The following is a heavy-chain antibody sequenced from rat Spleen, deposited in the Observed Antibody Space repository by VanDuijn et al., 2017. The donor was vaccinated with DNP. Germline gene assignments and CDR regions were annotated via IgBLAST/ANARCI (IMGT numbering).Heavy chain of an antibody. V-gene: IGHV5S11*01. CDR3: ARATRVGVFPSYYWYFDF. Sequence: EVQLVESGGGLVQPGRSLKLSCAASGFTFSNYGMAWVRQAPTKGLEWVTSISTGGGSNNYGDSVKGRFTISRDIAKSTLYLQMNSLGAEEMATYCFARATRVGVFPSYYWYFDFWGPGTMVTVSS. CDR1: GFTFSNYG. J-gene: IGHJ1*01. CDR2: ISTGGGSN. D-gene: IGHD1-4*01.